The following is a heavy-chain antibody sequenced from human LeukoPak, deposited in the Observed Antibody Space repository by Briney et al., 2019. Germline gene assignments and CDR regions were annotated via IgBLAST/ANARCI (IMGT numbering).Heavy chain of an antibody. CDR1: GYAFTSYG. V-gene: IGHV1-18*01. CDR3: ARGAAARPRSADDY. Sequence: ASVKVSCKASGYAFTSYGISWVRQAPGQGLEWMGWISAYNGNTNYAQKLQGRVTMTTDTSTSTAYMELRSLRSDDTAVYYCARGAAARPRSADDYWGQGTLVTVSS. D-gene: IGHD6-6*01. J-gene: IGHJ4*02. CDR2: ISAYNGNT.